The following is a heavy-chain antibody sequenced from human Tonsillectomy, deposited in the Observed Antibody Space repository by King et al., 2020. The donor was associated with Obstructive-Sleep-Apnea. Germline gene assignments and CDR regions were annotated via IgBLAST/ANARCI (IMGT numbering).Heavy chain of an antibody. D-gene: IGHD6-19*01. V-gene: IGHV3-30*02. Sequence: VQLVESGGGVVQPGRSLRLSCAASGFTFSSYGMHWVRQAPGKGLEWVAFIRYDGSNKYYADSVKGRFTISRDNSKNTLYLQMNSLRAEDTAVYYCAKSPLVAVAGVGIDYWGQGTLVTVSS. J-gene: IGHJ4*02. CDR1: GFTFSSYG. CDR3: AKSPLVAVAGVGIDY. CDR2: IRYDGSNK.